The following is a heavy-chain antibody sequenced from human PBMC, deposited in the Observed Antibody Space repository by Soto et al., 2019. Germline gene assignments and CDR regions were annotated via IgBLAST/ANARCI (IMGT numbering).Heavy chain of an antibody. CDR2: IIPIFGTA. CDR3: AKVRYSSPMGYYYGMDV. V-gene: IGHV1-69*01. J-gene: IGHJ6*02. CDR1: GVTFSKFI. D-gene: IGHD6-19*01. Sequence: QVQLEQSGGEVKKPVSSVKVSCKASGVTFSKFIMTWVRQAPGLGLEWVGGIIPIFGTANYAQKFQGRVTITADESTSTSYLEVSNLRSEDTAVYYCAKVRYSSPMGYYYGMDVWGQGTAVTDSS.